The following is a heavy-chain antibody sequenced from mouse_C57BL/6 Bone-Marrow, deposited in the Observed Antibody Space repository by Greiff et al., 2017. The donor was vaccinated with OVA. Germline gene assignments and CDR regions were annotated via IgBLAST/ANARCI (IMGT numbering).Heavy chain of an antibody. J-gene: IGHJ2*01. Sequence: VMLVESGAELVKPGASVKLSCKASGYTFTEYTIHWVKQRSGQGLEWIGWFYPGSGSIKYNEKFKDKATLTADKSSSTVYMELSRLTSEDSAVYFCARHEPLDSSGPYYFDYWGQGTTLTVSS. V-gene: IGHV1-62-2*01. CDR3: ARHEPLDSSGPYYFDY. CDR2: FYPGSGSI. D-gene: IGHD3-2*02. CDR1: GYTFTEYT.